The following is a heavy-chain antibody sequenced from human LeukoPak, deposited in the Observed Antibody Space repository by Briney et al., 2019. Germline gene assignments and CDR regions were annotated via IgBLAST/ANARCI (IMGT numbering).Heavy chain of an antibody. CDR1: GFTFSSYA. CDR3: ARVFETAMVSWSLAFET. D-gene: IGHD5-18*01. J-gene: IGHJ5*02. CDR2: ISGSGGST. V-gene: IGHV3-23*01. Sequence: PGGSLRLSCAASGFTFSSYAMSWVRQAPGKGLEWVSAISGSGGSTYYADSVKGRFTISRDNSKNTLYLQMNSLRAEDTAVYYCARVFETAMVSWSLAFETWGQGTLVTVSS.